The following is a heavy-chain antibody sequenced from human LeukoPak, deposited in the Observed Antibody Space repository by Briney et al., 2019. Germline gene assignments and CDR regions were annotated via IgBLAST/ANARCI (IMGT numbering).Heavy chain of an antibody. Sequence: GGSLRLSCAASGYTFISYAMSWVPQAPGKGLEWVSAICGSGGSTYYADSVKGRFTISRDNSKNTLYLQMNSLRAEDTAVYYCAKDMGVTIFGVVIIRDYFDYWGQGTPVTVSS. D-gene: IGHD3-3*01. V-gene: IGHV3-23*01. CDR1: GYTFISYA. J-gene: IGHJ4*02. CDR2: ICGSGGST. CDR3: AKDMGVTIFGVVIIRDYFDY.